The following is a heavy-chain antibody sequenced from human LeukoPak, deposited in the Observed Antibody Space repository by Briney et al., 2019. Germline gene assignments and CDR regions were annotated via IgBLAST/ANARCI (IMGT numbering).Heavy chain of an antibody. Sequence: SETLSLTCTVSGGSISSYYWSWIRQPPGKGLEWIGYIYYSGSTNYNPSLKSRVTISVDTSKNQFSLKLSSVTAADTAVYYCARHNIAAAGKGWFDPWGQGTLVTVSS. D-gene: IGHD6-13*01. CDR2: IYYSGST. CDR3: ARHNIAAAGKGWFDP. CDR1: GGSISSYY. V-gene: IGHV4-59*01. J-gene: IGHJ5*02.